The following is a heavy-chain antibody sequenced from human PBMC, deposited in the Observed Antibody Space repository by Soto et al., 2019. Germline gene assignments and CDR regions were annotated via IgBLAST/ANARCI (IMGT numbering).Heavy chain of an antibody. CDR3: ARDSPYDFVVGRPTGMDV. J-gene: IGHJ6*02. V-gene: IGHV3-7*03. CDR1: GFTFSSYW. D-gene: IGHD3-3*01. Sequence: EVQLVESGGGLVQPGGSLRLSCAASGFTFSSYWMSWVRQAPGKGLEWVANIKQDGSEKYYVDSVKGRFTISRDNAKNSLYLQMNSLRAEDTAVYYCARDSPYDFVVGRPTGMDVWGQGTTVTVSS. CDR2: IKQDGSEK.